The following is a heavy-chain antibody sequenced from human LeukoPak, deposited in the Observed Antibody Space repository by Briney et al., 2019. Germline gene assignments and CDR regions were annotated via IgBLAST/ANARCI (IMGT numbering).Heavy chain of an antibody. Sequence: ASVKVSCKASGGTFSSYAISCVRQAPGQGLEWMGSIIPIFGTANYAQKFQGRVTITADKSTSTAYMELSSLRSEDTAVYYCARTNSITIFGVVTRLNGWFDPWGQGTLVTVSS. D-gene: IGHD3-3*01. J-gene: IGHJ5*02. CDR1: GGTFSSYA. CDR3: ARTNSITIFGVVTRLNGWFDP. V-gene: IGHV1-69*06. CDR2: IIPIFGTA.